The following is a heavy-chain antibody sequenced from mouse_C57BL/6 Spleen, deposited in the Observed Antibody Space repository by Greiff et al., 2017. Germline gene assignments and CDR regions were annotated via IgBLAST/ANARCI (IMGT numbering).Heavy chain of an antibody. J-gene: IGHJ4*01. Sequence: QVQLKQPGAELVRPGSSVKLSCKASGYTFTSYWMHWVKQRPIQGLEWIGNIDPSDSETHYTQKFKDKATLTVDKSSSTAYMQLSSLTSEDSAVYYCARWGSSYDYAMDYWGQGTSVTVSS. V-gene: IGHV1-52*01. CDR3: ARWGSSYDYAMDY. D-gene: IGHD1-1*01. CDR1: GYTFTSYW. CDR2: IDPSDSET.